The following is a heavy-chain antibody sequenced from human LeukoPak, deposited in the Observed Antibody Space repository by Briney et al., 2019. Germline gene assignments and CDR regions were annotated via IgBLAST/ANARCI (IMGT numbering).Heavy chain of an antibody. J-gene: IGHJ4*02. Sequence: SETLSLTCTVSGVSISSGSYYWSWIRQPAGKGLEWIGRIYTSGNTNYNPSLKSRVTISADTSKNQFSLKLSSVTAADTAVYYCARAGDGGWGLVAYLDYWGQGTLVTVSS. D-gene: IGHD3-16*01. V-gene: IGHV4-61*02. CDR1: GVSISSGSYY. CDR2: IYTSGNT. CDR3: ARAGDGGWGLVAYLDY.